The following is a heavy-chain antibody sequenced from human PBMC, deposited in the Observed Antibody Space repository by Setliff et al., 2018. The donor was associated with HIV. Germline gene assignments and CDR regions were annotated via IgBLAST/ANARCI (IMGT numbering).Heavy chain of an antibody. CDR3: ARRVVITTGSYYFDY. D-gene: IGHD3-22*01. CDR1: GGSISSGDYY. V-gene: IGHV4-30-4*08. CDR2: IYYTGST. Sequence: PSETLSLTCTVSGGSISSGDYYWSWIRQPPGKGLEWIGYIYYTGSTYYNPSLKSRVTISVDTSKNQFSLKLSSVTPADTAVYYCARRVVITTGSYYFDYWGQGTQVTVSS. J-gene: IGHJ4*02.